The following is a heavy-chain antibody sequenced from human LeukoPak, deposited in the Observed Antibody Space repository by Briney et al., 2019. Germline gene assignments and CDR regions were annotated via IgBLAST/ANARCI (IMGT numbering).Heavy chain of an antibody. CDR2: INPNSGGT. J-gene: IGHJ4*02. Sequence: ASVKVSCKASGYTFTSYGISWVRQAPGQGLEWMGWINPNSGGTNYAQKFQGRVTMTRDTSISTAYMELSRLRSDDTAVYYCARDVGGYFDYWGQGTLVTASS. V-gene: IGHV1-2*02. CDR1: GYTFTSYG. CDR3: ARDVGGYFDY. D-gene: IGHD3-16*01.